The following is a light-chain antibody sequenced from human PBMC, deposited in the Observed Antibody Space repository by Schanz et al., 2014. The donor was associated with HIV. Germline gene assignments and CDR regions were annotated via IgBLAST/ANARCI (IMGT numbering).Light chain of an antibody. Sequence: QLVLTQSPSASASLGASVNLTCTLTSGHISYAIAWHQQQPERGPRYLMKLNSDGSHSKGDVIPDRFSGSSSGAERYLTXXXXXSEDEADYYCQTWAXXXGVFGGGTKLTVL. J-gene: IGLJ2*01. CDR2: LNSDGSH. CDR3: QTWAXXXGV. CDR1: SGHISYA. V-gene: IGLV4-69*01.